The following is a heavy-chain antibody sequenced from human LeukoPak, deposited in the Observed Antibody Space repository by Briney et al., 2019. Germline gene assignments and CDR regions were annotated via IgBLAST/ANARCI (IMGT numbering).Heavy chain of an antibody. CDR1: GGSFSGYY. J-gene: IGHJ4*02. CDR2: INHSGST. D-gene: IGHD6-13*01. CDR3: AGGIAAAGTKDDY. V-gene: IGHV4-34*01. Sequence: SETLSLTCAVYGGSFSGYYWGWIRQPPGKGLEWIGEINHSGSTNYNPSLKSRVTISVDRSKNQFSLKMSSVTAADTAVYYCAGGIAAAGTKDDYWGQGTLVTVSS.